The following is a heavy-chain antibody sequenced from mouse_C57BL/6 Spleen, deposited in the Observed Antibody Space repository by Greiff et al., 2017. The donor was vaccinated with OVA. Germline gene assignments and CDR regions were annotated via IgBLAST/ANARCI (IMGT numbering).Heavy chain of an antibody. J-gene: IGHJ4*01. CDR2: INPNNGGT. D-gene: IGHD1-1*01. CDR1: GYTFTDYY. V-gene: IGHV1-26*01. Sequence: EVQLQQSGPELVKPGASVKISCKASGYTFTDYYMNWVKQSHGKSLEWIGDINPNNGGTSYNQKFKGKATLTVDKSSSTAYMELRSLTSEDSAVYYCARSEIVERFLYAMDYWGQGTSVTVSS. CDR3: ARSEIVERFLYAMDY.